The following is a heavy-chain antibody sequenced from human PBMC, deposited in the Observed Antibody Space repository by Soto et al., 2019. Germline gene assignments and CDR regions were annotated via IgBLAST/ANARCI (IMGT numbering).Heavy chain of an antibody. D-gene: IGHD3-16*01. V-gene: IGHV3-33*01. CDR3: ARDGDVNTGFGKDY. Sequence: GGSLRLSCAASGFTFSSYGMHWVRQAPGKGLEWVAFIWHDGGNKFYAESVKGRSTISRDNSKNTLYLQMTSLSAEDTAMYYCARDGDVNTGFGKDYWGQGTLVTVSS. J-gene: IGHJ4*02. CDR2: IWHDGGNK. CDR1: GFTFSSYG.